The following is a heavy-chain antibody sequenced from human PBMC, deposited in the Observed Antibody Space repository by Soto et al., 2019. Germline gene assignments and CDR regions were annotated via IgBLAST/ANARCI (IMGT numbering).Heavy chain of an antibody. J-gene: IGHJ4*02. D-gene: IGHD3-22*01. CDR3: ARGGYYDSSGYYSSLALPPDY. Sequence: QVQLVESGGGVVQPGRSLRLSCAASGFTFSSYGMHWVRQAPGKGLEWVAVIWYDGSNKYYADSVKGRFTISRDNSKNTLYLQMNSLRAEDTAVYYCARGGYYDSSGYYSSLALPPDYWGQGTLVTVSS. V-gene: IGHV3-33*01. CDR2: IWYDGSNK. CDR1: GFTFSSYG.